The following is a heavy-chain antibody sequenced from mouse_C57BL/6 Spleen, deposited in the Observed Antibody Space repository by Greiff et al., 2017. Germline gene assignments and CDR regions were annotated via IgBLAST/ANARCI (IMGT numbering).Heavy chain of an antibody. CDR3: ARYPDYYGSSHWYFDV. Sequence: QVQLQQPGAELVKPGASVKMSCKASGYTFTSYWITWVKQRPGQGLEWIGDIYPGSGSTNYNEKFKSKAPLTVDTSSSTAYMQLSSLTSEDSAVYYCARYPDYYGSSHWYFDVWGTGTTVTVSS. J-gene: IGHJ1*03. CDR2: IYPGSGST. D-gene: IGHD1-1*01. CDR1: GYTFTSYW. V-gene: IGHV1-55*01.